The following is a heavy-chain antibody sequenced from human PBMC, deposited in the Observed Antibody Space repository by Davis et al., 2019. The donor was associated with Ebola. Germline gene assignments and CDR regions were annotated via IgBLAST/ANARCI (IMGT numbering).Heavy chain of an antibody. Sequence: GESLKISCKGSGYGFTNYWIGWVRQMPRLVPSLFFFIFPDDSDATSSPSFRGQVTISADKSIKTAFLQWSSLKASDTATYYCARQGTTSWDSWGQGTLVTVSS. V-gene: IGHV5-51*01. D-gene: IGHD2-2*01. CDR1: GYGFTNYW. CDR2: IFPDDSDA. J-gene: IGHJ4*02. CDR3: ARQGTTSWDS.